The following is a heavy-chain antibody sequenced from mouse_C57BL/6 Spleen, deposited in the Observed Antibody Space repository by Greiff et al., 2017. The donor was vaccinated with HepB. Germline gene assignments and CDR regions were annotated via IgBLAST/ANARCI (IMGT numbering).Heavy chain of an antibody. Sequence: EVNVVESGGGLVKPGGSLKLSCAASGFTFSDYGMHWVRQAPEKGLEWVAYISSGSSTIYYADTVKGRFTISRDNAKNTLFLQMTSLRSEDTAMYYCARPGGLPYYFDYWGQGTTLTVSS. D-gene: IGHD2-4*01. V-gene: IGHV5-17*01. CDR1: GFTFSDYG. CDR3: ARPGGLPYYFDY. CDR2: ISSGSSTI. J-gene: IGHJ2*01.